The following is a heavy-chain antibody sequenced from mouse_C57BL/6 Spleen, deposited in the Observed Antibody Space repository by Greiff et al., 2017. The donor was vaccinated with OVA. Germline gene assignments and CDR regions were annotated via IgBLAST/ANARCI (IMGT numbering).Heavy chain of an antibody. CDR3: ARYSSGYGY. CDR2: IYPSDSET. Sequence: QVHVKQPGAELVRPGSSVKLSCKASGYTFTSYWMDWVKQRPGQGLEWIGNIYPSDSETHYNQKFKDKATLTVDKSSSTAYMQLSSLTSEDSAVYYCARYSSGYGYWGQGTTLTVSS. CDR1: GYTFTSYW. V-gene: IGHV1-61*01. D-gene: IGHD3-2*02. J-gene: IGHJ2*01.